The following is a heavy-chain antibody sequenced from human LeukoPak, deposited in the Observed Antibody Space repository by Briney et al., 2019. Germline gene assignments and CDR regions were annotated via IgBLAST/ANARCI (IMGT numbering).Heavy chain of an antibody. CDR2: ISYDGSNK. V-gene: IGHV3-30-3*01. Sequence: GGSLRLSCAASGFTFSSYAMHWVRQAPGKGLEWVAVISYDGSNKYYADSVKGRFTISRDNSKNTLYLQMNSLRAEDTAVYYCARGPRGSSGWWPPHYYGMDVWGQGTTVTVSS. J-gene: IGHJ6*02. CDR1: GFTFSSYA. CDR3: ARGPRGSSGWWPPHYYGMDV. D-gene: IGHD6-19*01.